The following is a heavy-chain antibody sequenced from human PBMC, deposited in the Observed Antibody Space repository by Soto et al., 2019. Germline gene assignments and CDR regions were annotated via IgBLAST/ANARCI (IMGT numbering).Heavy chain of an antibody. V-gene: IGHV3-7*01. CDR3: SRSLDS. Sequence: GGSLRLSCAASGFAFSSFWMDWVRQAPGKGLEWVANINPDGSEKHYVDSVKVRFTISRDNDKNSLYLHMSSLTAEDSALYYCSRSLDSWGQGTRVTVSS. CDR2: INPDGSEK. CDR1: GFAFSSFW. J-gene: IGHJ4*02.